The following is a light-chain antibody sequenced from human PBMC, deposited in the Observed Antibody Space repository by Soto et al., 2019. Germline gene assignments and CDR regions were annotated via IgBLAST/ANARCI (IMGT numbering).Light chain of an antibody. CDR3: HRYNSWPLP. V-gene: IGKV3-15*01. Sequence: EIVMPQSPATLSAPPGVGATLSCRASQGTGSTLARYQHKPGQSPRLLIYDASTRATGVPARFSGSGSGTEITLPINSLQSEDFAAYYCHRYNSWPLPFGGGPKVESK. J-gene: IGKJ4*01. CDR1: QGTGST. CDR2: DAS.